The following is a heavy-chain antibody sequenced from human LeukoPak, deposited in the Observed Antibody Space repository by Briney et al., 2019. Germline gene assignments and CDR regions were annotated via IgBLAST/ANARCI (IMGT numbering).Heavy chain of an antibody. CDR2: IYYSEST. J-gene: IGHJ4*02. CDR1: GGSFSGYY. D-gene: IGHD4-17*01. Sequence: PSETLSLTCAVYGGSFSGYYWGWTRQPPGKGLEWIGSIYYSESTYYNPSLKSRVTISVDTSKNQFSLKLSSVTAADTAVYYCARAPTVTFFDYWGQGTLVTVSS. CDR3: ARAPTVTFFDY. V-gene: IGHV4-34*01.